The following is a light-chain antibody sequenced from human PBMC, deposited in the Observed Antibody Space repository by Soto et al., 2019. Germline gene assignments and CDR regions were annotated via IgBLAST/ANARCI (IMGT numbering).Light chain of an antibody. Sequence: DIQLTQSPSFLSASVGDRATITCRASQGISSYLAWYQQKQGKAPNLLLYAASTLQSGVPSRFRGSGSGTDCTRPRRSLQPVDFATSYCQLRTSPGTVGPGTKVDIK. CDR1: QGISSY. V-gene: IGKV1-9*01. J-gene: IGKJ3*01. CDR3: QLRTSPGT. CDR2: AAS.